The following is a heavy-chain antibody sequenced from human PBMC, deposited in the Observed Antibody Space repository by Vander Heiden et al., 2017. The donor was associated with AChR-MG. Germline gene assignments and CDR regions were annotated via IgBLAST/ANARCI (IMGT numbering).Heavy chain of an antibody. D-gene: IGHD3-10*01. CDR1: GFTFSSYG. Sequence: AASGFTFSSYGMHWVRQAPGKGLEWVAVISYDGSNKYYADSVKGRFTISRDNSKNTLYLQMNSLRAEDTAVYYCAKVLWFGEGSYYYYGMDVWGQGTTVTVSS. J-gene: IGHJ6*02. CDR3: AKVLWFGEGSYYYYGMDV. CDR2: ISYDGSNK. V-gene: IGHV3-30*18.